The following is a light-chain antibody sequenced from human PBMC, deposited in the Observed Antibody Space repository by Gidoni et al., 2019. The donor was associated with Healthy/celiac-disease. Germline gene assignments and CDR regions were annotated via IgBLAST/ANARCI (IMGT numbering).Light chain of an antibody. Sequence: DIQMTQSPSSLSASVGDRVTITCRASQSISSYLNWSQQKPGKAPTLLIYAASSLQSGVPSRFSGSGSGTDFTLTISSLQPEDFATYYCQQSYSTPQTFGQGTKVEIK. CDR2: AAS. CDR3: QQSYSTPQT. V-gene: IGKV1-39*01. J-gene: IGKJ1*01. CDR1: QSISSY.